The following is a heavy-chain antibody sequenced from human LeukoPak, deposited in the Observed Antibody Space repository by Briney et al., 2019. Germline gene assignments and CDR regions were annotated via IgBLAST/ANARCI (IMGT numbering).Heavy chain of an antibody. V-gene: IGHV4-34*01. J-gene: IGHJ6*03. Sequence: KASETLSLTCAFYGGSFSGYYWSWIRQPPGKGLEWIGEINHSGSTNYNPSLKSRVTISVDTSKNQFSLKLSSVTAADTAVYYCARWAYCSSTSCYGRYYYYYMDVWGKGTTVTVSS. CDR3: ARWAYCSSTSCYGRYYYYYMDV. D-gene: IGHD2-2*01. CDR2: INHSGST. CDR1: GGSFSGYY.